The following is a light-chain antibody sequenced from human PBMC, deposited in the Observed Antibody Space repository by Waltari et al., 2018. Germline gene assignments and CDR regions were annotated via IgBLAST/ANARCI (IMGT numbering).Light chain of an antibody. J-gene: IGKJ2*01. CDR3: QQYYGTPYT. V-gene: IGKV4-1*01. Sequence: DIVMTQSPDSLAVSLGARATITCKSSQSVLYSANNKNFLAWYQQKPGQPPKLLFYWASTRESGVPDRFSGSGSGTDFTLTISSLQAEDVAVYYCQQYYGTPYTFGQGTKMEIK. CDR2: WAS. CDR1: QSVLYSANNKNF.